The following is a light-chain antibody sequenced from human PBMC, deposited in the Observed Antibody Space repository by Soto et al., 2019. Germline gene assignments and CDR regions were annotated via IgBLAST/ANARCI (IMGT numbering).Light chain of an antibody. Sequence: DIQMTQSPSTLSASVGDRITITCRASQSIIRWLAWYQQKPGKAPKLLIYDASSLESGVPSRFSGSGSGTEFTLTISSLQPDDFATYYCQHNNGYSWTFGQGTKVDIK. CDR3: QHNNGYSWT. V-gene: IGKV1-5*01. CDR1: QSIIRW. J-gene: IGKJ1*01. CDR2: DAS.